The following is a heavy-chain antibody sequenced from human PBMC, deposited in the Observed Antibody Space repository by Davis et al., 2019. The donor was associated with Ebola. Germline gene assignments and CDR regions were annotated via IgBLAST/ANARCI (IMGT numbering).Heavy chain of an antibody. CDR2: VSSGSAYI. D-gene: IGHD3-22*01. Sequence: GGSLRLSCAASGLTFAGYTMNWVRQAPGKGLEWISSVSSGSAYIFYADSVKGRFTISRDNAKNSLYLQMNSLRVDDTAVYFCARDGPNYDVDYWGQGTLVTVSA. CDR1: GLTFAGYT. V-gene: IGHV3-21*04. J-gene: IGHJ4*02. CDR3: ARDGPNYDVDY.